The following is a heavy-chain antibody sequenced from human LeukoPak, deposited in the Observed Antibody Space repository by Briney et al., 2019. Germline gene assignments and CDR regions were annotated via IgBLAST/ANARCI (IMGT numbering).Heavy chain of an antibody. Sequence: SQTLSLTCTVSGGSISNDNYYWSWIRQLAGKGLEWIGRIYTSGSTNYNPSLRSRVTISLDTSKNQFSLKLNSVSAADTAVYFCARNPYHSSGYQDYWGQGTLVTVSS. D-gene: IGHD3-22*01. J-gene: IGHJ4*02. CDR3: ARNPYHSSGYQDY. CDR1: GGSISNDNYY. V-gene: IGHV4-61*02. CDR2: IYTSGST.